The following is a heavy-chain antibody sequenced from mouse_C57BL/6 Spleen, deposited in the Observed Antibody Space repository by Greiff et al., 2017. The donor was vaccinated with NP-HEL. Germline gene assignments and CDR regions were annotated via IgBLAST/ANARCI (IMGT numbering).Heavy chain of an antibody. CDR3: TRGTYSNYDAMDY. CDR1: GYTFTSYW. CDR2: IYPGNSDT. J-gene: IGHJ4*01. Sequence: VQLQQSGTVLARPGASVKMSCKTSGYTFTSYWMHWVKQRPGQGLEWIGAIYPGNSDTSYNQKFKGKAKLTAVTSASTAYMELSSLTNEDSAVYYCTRGTYSNYDAMDYWGQGTSVTVSS. D-gene: IGHD2-5*01. V-gene: IGHV1-5*01.